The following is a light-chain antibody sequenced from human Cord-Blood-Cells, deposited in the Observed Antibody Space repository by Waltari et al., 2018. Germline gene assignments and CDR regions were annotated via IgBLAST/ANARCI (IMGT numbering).Light chain of an antibody. CDR1: SSDVGSYNL. Sequence: QSALTQPASVSGSPGQSITISCTGTSSDVGSYNLVSWYQQPPGKAPKLMIYEGSKRPSGVFNRFSGSNSGNTASLSISVLQAEDEADYYCCSYAGSSTWVFGGGTKLTVL. J-gene: IGLJ3*02. V-gene: IGLV2-23*01. CDR2: EGS. CDR3: CSYAGSSTWV.